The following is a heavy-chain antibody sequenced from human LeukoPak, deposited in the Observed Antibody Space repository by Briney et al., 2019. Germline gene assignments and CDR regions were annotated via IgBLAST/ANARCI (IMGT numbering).Heavy chain of an antibody. CDR3: ARVYYDYVWGSYRYGVFDY. D-gene: IGHD3-16*02. CDR2: IYFSGNT. CDR1: GVSISNYY. J-gene: IGHJ4*02. V-gene: IGHV4-59*01. Sequence: PSETLSLTCTVSGVSISNYYWSWIRQPPGKGLEWIGYIYFSGNTKYKPSLKSRVTISVDTSKNEFSLKLSSVTAADTAVYYCARVYYDYVWGSYRYGVFDYWGQGTLVTVSS.